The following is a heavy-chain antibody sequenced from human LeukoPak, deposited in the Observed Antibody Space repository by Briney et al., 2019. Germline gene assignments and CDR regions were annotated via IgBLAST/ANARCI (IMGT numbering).Heavy chain of an antibody. CDR3: AISPYHILDV. D-gene: IGHD2-21*01. Sequence: GRSLRLSCAASGFTFSIYGMHWVRQAPGKGLEWGAFIRYDGSNKYYADSVKGRFTISRDNSKNTLSLQMNSLRPEDTAVYYCAISPYHILDVWGQGTMVIVSS. J-gene: IGHJ3*01. CDR2: IRYDGSNK. CDR1: GFTFSIYG. V-gene: IGHV3-30*02.